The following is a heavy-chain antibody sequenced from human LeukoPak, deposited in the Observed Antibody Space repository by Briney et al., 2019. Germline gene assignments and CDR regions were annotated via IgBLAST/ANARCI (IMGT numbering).Heavy chain of an antibody. CDR2: IYHSGST. CDR1: GGSISSSNW. D-gene: IGHD3-3*01. CDR3: ARDRRTYYDFWSGYYGMDV. J-gene: IGHJ6*02. V-gene: IGHV4-4*02. Sequence: PSETLSLTCAVSGGSISSSNWWSWVRQPLGKGLEWIGEIYHSGSTNYNPSLKSRVTISVDKSKNQFSLKLSSVTAADTAVYYCARDRRTYYDFWSGYYGMDVWGQGTTVTVSS.